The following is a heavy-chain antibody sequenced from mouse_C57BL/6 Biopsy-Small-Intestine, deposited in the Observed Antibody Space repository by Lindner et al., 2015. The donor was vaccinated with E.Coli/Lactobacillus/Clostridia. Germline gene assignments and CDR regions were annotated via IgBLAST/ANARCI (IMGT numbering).Heavy chain of an antibody. D-gene: IGHD2-1*01. Sequence: VQLQESGAELARPGASVKLSCKASGYTFTSCGISWVKQRTGQGLEWIGEIYPRSGNTYYNEKFKGKATLTADKSSSTAYMELRSLTSEDSAVYFCAREGNFLMDYWGQGTSATVSS. J-gene: IGHJ4*01. V-gene: IGHV1-81*01. CDR2: IYPRSGNT. CDR1: GYTFTSCG. CDR3: AREGNFLMDY.